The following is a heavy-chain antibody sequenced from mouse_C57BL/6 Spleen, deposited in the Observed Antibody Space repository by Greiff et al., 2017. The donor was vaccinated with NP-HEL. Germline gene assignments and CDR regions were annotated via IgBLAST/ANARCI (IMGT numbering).Heavy chain of an antibody. V-gene: IGHV5-17*01. J-gene: IGHJ4*01. D-gene: IGHD1-1*02. CDR1: GFTFSDYG. CDR2: ISSGSSTI. Sequence: DVMLVESGGGLVKPGGSLKLSCAASGFTFSDYGMHWVRQAPEKGLEWVAYISSGSSTIYYADTVKGRITISRDNAKNTLFLQMTSLMSEDTAMYYCARDLLWMDYWGQGTSVTVSS. CDR3: ARDLLWMDY.